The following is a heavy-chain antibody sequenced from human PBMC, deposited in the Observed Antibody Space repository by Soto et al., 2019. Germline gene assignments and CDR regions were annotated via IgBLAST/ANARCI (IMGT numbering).Heavy chain of an antibody. CDR1: GYTLTELS. J-gene: IGHJ4*02. Sequence: ASVKVSCKVSGYTLTELSMHWVRQAPGKGLEWMGGFDPEDGETIYAQKFQGGVTMTEDTSTDTAYMELSSLRSEDTAVYYCAIQTPYSYGSNFDYWGQGTLVTVSS. V-gene: IGHV1-24*01. CDR2: FDPEDGET. CDR3: AIQTPYSYGSNFDY. D-gene: IGHD5-18*01.